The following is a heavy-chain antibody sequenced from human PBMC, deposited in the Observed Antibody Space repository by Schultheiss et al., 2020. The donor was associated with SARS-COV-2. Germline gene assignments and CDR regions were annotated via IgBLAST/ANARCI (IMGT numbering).Heavy chain of an antibody. Sequence: SETLSLTCVVSGGSISRGGNSWSWIRQPPGKGLEWMGYIYHSGSIYYNPSLKSRVTISVDTSKNQFSLQLNSVTPEDTAVYYCARTPGIAAAGKGDYYGMDVWGQGTTVTVSS. D-gene: IGHD6-13*01. V-gene: IGHV4-30-2*01. CDR3: ARTPGIAAAGKGDYYGMDV. J-gene: IGHJ6*02. CDR1: GGSISRGGNS. CDR2: IYHSGSI.